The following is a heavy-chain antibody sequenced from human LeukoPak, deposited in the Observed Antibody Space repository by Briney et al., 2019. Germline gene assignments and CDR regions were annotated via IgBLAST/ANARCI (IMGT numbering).Heavy chain of an antibody. Sequence: NPSQTLSLTCTVSGGSISSGGYYWSWIRQHPGKGLEWIGYIYYSGSTYYNPSLKSRVTISVDTSKNQFSLKLSSVTAADTAVYYCARAPAGSGWSYYYYYYSMDVWGQGTTVTVSS. CDR3: ARAPAGSGWSYYYYYYSMDV. V-gene: IGHV4-31*03. CDR1: GGSISSGGYY. D-gene: IGHD6-19*01. J-gene: IGHJ6*02. CDR2: IYYSGST.